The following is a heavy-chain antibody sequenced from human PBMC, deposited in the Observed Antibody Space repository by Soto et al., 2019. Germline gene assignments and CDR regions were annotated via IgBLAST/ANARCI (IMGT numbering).Heavy chain of an antibody. CDR1: GGSISSSSYY. V-gene: IGHV4-39*01. CDR3: ARGSVDTVDSSGFYEY. Sequence: PSETLSLTCTVSGGSISSSSYYWGWIRQPPGKGLEWIGSIYYSGSTYYNPSLKSRVTISVDTSKNQFSLKLSSVTAADRAVYYCARGSVDTVDSSGFYEYWGQGTPVTVSS. D-gene: IGHD3-22*01. J-gene: IGHJ4*02. CDR2: IYYSGST.